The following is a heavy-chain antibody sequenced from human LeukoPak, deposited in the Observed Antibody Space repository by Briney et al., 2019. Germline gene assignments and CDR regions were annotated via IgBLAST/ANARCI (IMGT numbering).Heavy chain of an antibody. CDR3: ARDPPYYDILTGYYAAAAFDI. CDR2: ISAYNGNT. D-gene: IGHD3-9*01. J-gene: IGHJ3*02. Sequence: GASVKVSCKASGYTFTSYGISWVRQAPGQGLEWMGWISAYNGNTNYAQKLQGRVTMTTDTSTRTAYMELRSLRSDDTAVYYCARDPPYYDILTGYYAAAAFDIWGQGTMVTVSS. CDR1: GYTFTSYG. V-gene: IGHV1-18*01.